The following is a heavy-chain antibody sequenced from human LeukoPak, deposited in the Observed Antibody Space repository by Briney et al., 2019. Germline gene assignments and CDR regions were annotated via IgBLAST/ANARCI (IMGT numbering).Heavy chain of an antibody. Sequence: GGSLRPSCAASGFTFSSYEMNWVRQAPGKGLEWVSYISSSGSTIYYADSVKGRFTISRDNAKNSLYLQMNSLRAEDTAVYYCARAYRSSSAWFDPWGQGTLVTVSS. CDR3: ARAYRSSSAWFDP. V-gene: IGHV3-48*03. D-gene: IGHD6-6*01. CDR2: ISSSGSTI. J-gene: IGHJ5*02. CDR1: GFTFSSYE.